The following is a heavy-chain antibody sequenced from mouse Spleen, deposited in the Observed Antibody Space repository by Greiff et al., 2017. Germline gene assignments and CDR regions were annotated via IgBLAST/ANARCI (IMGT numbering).Heavy chain of an antibody. CDR2: IYPGNSDT. J-gene: IGHJ2*01. Sequence: VQLQQSGTVLARPGASVNLSCKTSGYTFTSYWMHWVKQRPGQGLEWIGAIYPGNSDTSYNQKFKGKAKLTAVTSASTAYMELSSLTNEDSAVYYCTRSPYDDGRGLYYFDYWGQGTTRTGSS. CDR3: TRSPYDDGRGLYYFDY. D-gene: IGHD2-3*01. CDR1: GYTFTSYW. V-gene: IGHV1-5*01.